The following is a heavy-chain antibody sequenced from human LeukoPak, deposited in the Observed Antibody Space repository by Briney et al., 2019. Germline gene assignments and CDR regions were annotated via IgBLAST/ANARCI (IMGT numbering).Heavy chain of an antibody. Sequence: GGSLRLSCAASGFTFSIDWMSWVRQAPGKGLEWVANIKQDGSDKYYVDSVKGRFTISRDNAKNSLYLQMNSLRAEDTAVCYCARDSPHYYDSSGYWFDPWGQGTLVTVS. CDR2: IKQDGSDK. V-gene: IGHV3-7*01. J-gene: IGHJ5*02. CDR1: GFTFSIDW. D-gene: IGHD3-22*01. CDR3: ARDSPHYYDSSGYWFDP.